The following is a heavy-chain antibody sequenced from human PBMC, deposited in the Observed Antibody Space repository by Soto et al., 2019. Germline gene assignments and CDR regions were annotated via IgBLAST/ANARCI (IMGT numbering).Heavy chain of an antibody. Sequence: GGSLILSCPSSGFTFSSYSMIWVRQAPGKGLEWVSAISGSGGSTYYADSVKGRLTISRDNSKNTLYLQMNSLRAEDTAVYYCAKDLPATVTKIFDYWGQGTLVTVSS. V-gene: IGHV3-23*01. D-gene: IGHD4-17*01. CDR3: AKDLPATVTKIFDY. J-gene: IGHJ4*02. CDR2: ISGSGGST. CDR1: GFTFSSYS.